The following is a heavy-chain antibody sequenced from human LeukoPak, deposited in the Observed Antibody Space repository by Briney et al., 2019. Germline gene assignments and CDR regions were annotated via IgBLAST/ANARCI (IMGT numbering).Heavy chain of an antibody. V-gene: IGHV4-39*01. J-gene: IGHJ4*02. D-gene: IGHD3-3*01. CDR3: ASLRERSYYARGFDY. Sequence: SETLSLTCTVSSGSISSSSYYWAWIRQPPGKGLECIGSIYYSGSTSYNPSLKSRVTLSVDTSKNQFSLKPSSVTAADTAVYYCASLRERSYYARGFDYWGQGTLVTVSS. CDR1: SGSISSSSYY. CDR2: IYYSGST.